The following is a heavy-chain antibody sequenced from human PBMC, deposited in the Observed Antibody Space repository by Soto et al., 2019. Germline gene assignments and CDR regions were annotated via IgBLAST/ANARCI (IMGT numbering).Heavy chain of an antibody. CDR1: GYTFPSYD. Sequence: QVQLVQSGAEVKKPGASVKVSCKASGYTFPSYDINWVRQATGQGLEWMGWMNPNSGNAAYAQKFQGRVTMTRNTSISTAYMELSSLKSEDTAVYYCARLGGRYCSSPSCYGDWGQGTPVTVSS. V-gene: IGHV1-8*01. D-gene: IGHD2-2*01. CDR2: MNPNSGNA. J-gene: IGHJ4*02. CDR3: ARLGGRYCSSPSCYGD.